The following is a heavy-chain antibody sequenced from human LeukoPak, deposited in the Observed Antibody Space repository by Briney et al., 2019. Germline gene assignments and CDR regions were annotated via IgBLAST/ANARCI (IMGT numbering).Heavy chain of an antibody. V-gene: IGHV1-18*01. J-gene: IGHJ1*01. CDR1: GYTFSSTSHG. Sequence: ASVKVSCQASGYTFSSTSHGISWVRQAPGQGLEWIGWISPYNHNTAYAQNLQGRVTMTTDSSTSTAYMELRSLRSDDTAVYYCARDLYPIVVVPAALKNWGQGTLVTVSS. D-gene: IGHD2-2*01. CDR2: ISPYNHNT. CDR3: ARDLYPIVVVPAALKN.